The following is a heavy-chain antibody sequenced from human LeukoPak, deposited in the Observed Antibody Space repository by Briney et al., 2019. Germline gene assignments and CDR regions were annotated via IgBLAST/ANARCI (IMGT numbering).Heavy chain of an antibody. Sequence: SETLSLTCAVYGGSFSGSYWSWIRQPPGKGLEWIGEINHSGSTNYNPSLKSRVTISLDTSKNQFSLKLSSVTAADTAVYYCARDPGLSSMLNAFDIWGHGTMVTVSS. V-gene: IGHV4-34*01. J-gene: IGHJ3*02. CDR1: GGSFSGSY. CDR2: INHSGST. CDR3: ARDPGLSSMLNAFDI. D-gene: IGHD3-3*02.